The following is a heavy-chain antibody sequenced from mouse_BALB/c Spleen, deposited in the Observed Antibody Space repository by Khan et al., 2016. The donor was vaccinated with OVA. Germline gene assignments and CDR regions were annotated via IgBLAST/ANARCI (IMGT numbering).Heavy chain of an antibody. CDR2: INTYTGEA. CDR1: GYTLTNYG. D-gene: IGHD2-1*01. V-gene: IGHV9-3-1*01. J-gene: IGHJ3*01. CDR3: SRANGNDWVDY. Sequence: QIQLVQSGPELKKPGETVKISCKASGYTLTNYGMNWVKQAPGKGLKWMGWINTYTGEAPYAADFKGRFAFSLETSASTPYLQITNLKTEETDTECCSRANGNDWVDYWGQGTLVTVAA.